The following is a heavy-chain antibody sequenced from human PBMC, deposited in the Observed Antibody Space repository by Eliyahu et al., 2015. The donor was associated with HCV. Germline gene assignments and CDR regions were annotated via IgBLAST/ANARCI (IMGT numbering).Heavy chain of an antibody. D-gene: IGHD6-13*01. Sequence: QLQLQESGPGLVKPSETLSLXCXVSGGSXXSSXYYWGWXRQPPGQGXXGXGSIYYSGXTYYNPSLKSRVTISVDTSKNQFSLKLSSVTAADTAVYYCARRRIAAAYGWFDPWGQGTLVTVSS. J-gene: IGHJ5*02. CDR1: GGSXXSSXYY. CDR3: ARRRIAAAYGWFDP. CDR2: IYYSGXT. V-gene: IGHV4-39*01.